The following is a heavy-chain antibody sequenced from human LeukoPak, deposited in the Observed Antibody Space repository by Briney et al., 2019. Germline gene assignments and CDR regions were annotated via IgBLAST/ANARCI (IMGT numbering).Heavy chain of an antibody. V-gene: IGHV4-39*07. CDR2: IYYSGST. CDR1: GGSISSSSYY. J-gene: IGHJ4*02. D-gene: IGHD6-19*01. Sequence: SETLSLTCTVSGGSISSSSYYWGWIRQPPGTGLEWIGSIYYSGSTYYNPSLKSRVTISVDTSKNQFSLKLSSVTTADTAVYYCARSIAVAGTAFDYWGQGTLVTVSS. CDR3: ARSIAVAGTAFDY.